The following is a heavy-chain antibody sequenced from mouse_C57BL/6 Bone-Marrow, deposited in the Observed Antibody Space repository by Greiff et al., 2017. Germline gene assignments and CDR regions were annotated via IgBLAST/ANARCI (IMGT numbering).Heavy chain of an antibody. CDR2: IHPTSGCT. J-gene: IGHJ4*01. CDR1: GYTFTSYW. V-gene: IGHV1-64*01. D-gene: IGHD1-1*01. CDR3: AKPLIATVVAHYAMDY. Sequence: QVQLQQPGAELVKPGASVKLSCKASGYTFTSYWMHWVKQRPGHGLEWIGMIHPTSGCTNYNEKFKSQATLTVDKSYNTPYMQLSSLTADDSAVNYSAKPLIATVVAHYAMDYWGQGTSVTVSS.